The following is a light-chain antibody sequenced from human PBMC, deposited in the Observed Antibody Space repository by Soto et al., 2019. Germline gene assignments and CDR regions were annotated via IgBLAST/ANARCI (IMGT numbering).Light chain of an antibody. CDR2: DVS. V-gene: IGLV2-14*01. CDR3: SSYTSSSTLYYV. CDR1: RSDVGGYNY. Sequence: QSALTQPASVSGSPEQSITISCTGTRSDVGGYNYVSWYQQHPGKAPKLMIFDVSNRPSGVSNRFSGSKSGNTASLTISGLQAEDEADYYCSSYTSSSTLYYVFGTGTKVTVL. J-gene: IGLJ1*01.